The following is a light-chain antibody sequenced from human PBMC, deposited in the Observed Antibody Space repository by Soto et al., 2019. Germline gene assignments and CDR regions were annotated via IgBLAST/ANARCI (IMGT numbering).Light chain of an antibody. CDR1: SSNIGRNP. Sequence: QSALTQPPSTSETPGQRVTISCSGSSSNIGRNPVNWYQQLPGTAPKLLMYSNNQRPSGVPDRFSGSKSGTSASLAISGLQSGDEADYYCAAWDDSLNGRVFGGGTKLTVL. V-gene: IGLV1-44*01. CDR2: SNN. J-gene: IGLJ3*02. CDR3: AAWDDSLNGRV.